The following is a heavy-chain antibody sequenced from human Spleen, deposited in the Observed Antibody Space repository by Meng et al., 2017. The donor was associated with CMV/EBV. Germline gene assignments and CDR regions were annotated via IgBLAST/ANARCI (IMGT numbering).Heavy chain of an antibody. Sequence: AFSSSAISWVRQVPGQGLEWMGEIIPVFGIVNYAPKFQGRVSITADKSTVTAYMDLSSLTSEDTAVYYCATGPWGYCNGGTCYYLEYWGQGTLVTVSS. J-gene: IGHJ4*02. D-gene: IGHD2-15*01. CDR2: IIPVFGIV. CDR3: ATGPWGYCNGGTCYYLEY. V-gene: IGHV1-69*17. CDR1: AFSSSA.